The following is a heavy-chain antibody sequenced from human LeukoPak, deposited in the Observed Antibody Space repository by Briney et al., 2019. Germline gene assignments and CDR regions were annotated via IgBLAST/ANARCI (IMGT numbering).Heavy chain of an antibody. CDR3: ARAGYSSSWSPFSFRPQGMDV. CDR1: GGSISSYY. D-gene: IGHD6-13*01. V-gene: IGHV4-59*01. CDR2: IYYSGST. J-gene: IGHJ6*02. Sequence: SETLSLTCTVSGGSISSYYWSWIRQPPGKGLEWIGYIYYSGSTNYNPSLKSRVTISVDTSKNQFSLKLSSVTAADTAVYYCARAGYSSSWSPFSFRPQGMDVWGQGTTVTVSS.